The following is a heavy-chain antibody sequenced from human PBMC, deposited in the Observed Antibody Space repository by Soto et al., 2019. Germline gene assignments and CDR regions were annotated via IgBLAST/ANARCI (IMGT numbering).Heavy chain of an antibody. J-gene: IGHJ1*01. Sequence: QVQLVQSGAEVKKPGSSVKVSCKASGGTFSSYAISWVRQAPGQGLEWMGGIIPIFGTANYAQKFQGRVTITADEPTSTAYRELSSLRSEDTAVYYCARGPYGGARAAEYFQHWGQGTLVTVSS. CDR2: IIPIFGTA. V-gene: IGHV1-69*01. D-gene: IGHD4-17*01. CDR3: ARGPYGGARAAEYFQH. CDR1: GGTFSSYA.